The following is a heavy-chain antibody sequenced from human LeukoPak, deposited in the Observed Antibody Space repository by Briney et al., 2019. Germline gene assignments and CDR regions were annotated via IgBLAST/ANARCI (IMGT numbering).Heavy chain of an antibody. Sequence: SETLSLTFTVSGGSISSSSYYWNWIRQPPGKGLEWIGEINHSGSTNYNPSLKSRVTLSVDTSRNQFSLKLRSVTAADTAIYYCARGRYGDYVWEDGFNIWGQGTMVTVSS. J-gene: IGHJ3*02. CDR3: ARGRYGDYVWEDGFNI. D-gene: IGHD4-17*01. V-gene: IGHV4-39*07. CDR1: GGSISSSSYY. CDR2: INHSGST.